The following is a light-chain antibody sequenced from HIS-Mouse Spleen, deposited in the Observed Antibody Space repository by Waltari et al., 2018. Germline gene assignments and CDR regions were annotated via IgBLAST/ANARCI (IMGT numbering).Light chain of an antibody. J-gene: IGLJ2*01. CDR3: AAWDDSLNGVV. V-gene: IGLV1-44*01. CDR2: SNN. Sequence: QSVLTQPPSASGTPGQRVPISCSGTSSNTGSNTVNWTQQLPGTAPNLLIYSNNQRPSGVPARFSGSKSGTSDSLAISGLQSEDEADYYCAAWDDSLNGVVFGGGTKLTVL. CDR1: SSNTGSNT.